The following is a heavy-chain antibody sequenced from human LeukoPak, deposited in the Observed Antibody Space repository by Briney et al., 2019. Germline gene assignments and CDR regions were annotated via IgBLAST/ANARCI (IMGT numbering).Heavy chain of an antibody. CDR1: GYKFTDDY. V-gene: IGHV1-2*02. CDR2: INPDSGFT. J-gene: IGHJ4*02. Sequence: GASVKVSCKASGYKFTDDYMHWVRQAPGQGLEFMGWINPDSGFTNYAQKFKGRVTMTRDTSISTAYLEVRSLTSDDTAVYYCAPTAEAYTSWWKVWGQVTLVTVPS. CDR3: APTAEAYTSWWKV. D-gene: IGHD3-16*01.